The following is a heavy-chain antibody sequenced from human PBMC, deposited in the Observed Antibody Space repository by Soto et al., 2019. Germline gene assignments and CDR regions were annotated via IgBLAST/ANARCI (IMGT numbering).Heavy chain of an antibody. J-gene: IGHJ1*01. Sequence: QVQLVQSGAEEKKPGASVKVSCKASGYTFTSYAMHWVRQAPGQRLEWMGWINPGNGNTKYSQKFQGRVTITRDTPASTAYMELSSLISEDTAVYYCAREFSYGFFGDSVGVFQYWGQGTLVTVSP. CDR2: INPGNGNT. D-gene: IGHD5-18*01. CDR3: AREFSYGFFGDSVGVFQY. V-gene: IGHV1-3*05. CDR1: GYTFTSYA.